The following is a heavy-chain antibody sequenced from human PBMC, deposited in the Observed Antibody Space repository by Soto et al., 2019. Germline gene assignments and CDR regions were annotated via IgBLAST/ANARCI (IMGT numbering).Heavy chain of an antibody. CDR3: ASPLRGSGWRSCFDP. D-gene: IGHD6-19*01. CDR1: GYTFTGYD. J-gene: IGHJ5*02. V-gene: IGHV1-2*02. Sequence: ASVKVSCKASGYTFTGYDMHWVRQAPGQGLEWMGWINPNSGGTNYAQKFQGRVTMTRDTSISTAYMELSRLRSDDTAVYYCASPLRGSGWRSCFDPWDKGTLVTVST. CDR2: INPNSGGT.